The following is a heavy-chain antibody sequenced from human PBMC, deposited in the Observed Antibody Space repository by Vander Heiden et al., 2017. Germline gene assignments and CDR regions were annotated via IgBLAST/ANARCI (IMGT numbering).Heavy chain of an antibody. CDR3: TTDPEVMIVVVLGGY. D-gene: IGHD3-22*01. CDR2: IKSKTDGGTT. Sequence: EVQLVESGGGLVKPGGSLRLSCPASGFTFSNAGRNWVRQAPGKGLEWVGRIKSKTDGGTTDYAAPVKGRFTISRDDSKNTLYLQMNSLKTEDTAVYYCTTDPEVMIVVVLGGYWGQGTLVTVSS. CDR1: GFTFSNAG. J-gene: IGHJ4*02. V-gene: IGHV3-15*07.